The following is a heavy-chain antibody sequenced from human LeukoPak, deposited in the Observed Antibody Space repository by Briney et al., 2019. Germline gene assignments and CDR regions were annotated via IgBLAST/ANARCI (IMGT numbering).Heavy chain of an antibody. CDR1: GFTFSSYW. V-gene: IGHV3-74*01. Sequence: PGGSLRLSCAASGFTFSSYWMHWVRQAPGKGLVWVSRINSDGGSTSYADSVKGRFTISRDNAKNTLYLQMNSLRAEDTAVYYCARDLEYSSSWYQVWFDPWGQGTLVTVSS. J-gene: IGHJ5*02. D-gene: IGHD6-13*01. CDR3: ARDLEYSSSWYQVWFDP. CDR2: INSDGGST.